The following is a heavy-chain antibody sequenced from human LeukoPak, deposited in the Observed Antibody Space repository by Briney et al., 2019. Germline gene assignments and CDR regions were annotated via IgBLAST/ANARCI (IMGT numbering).Heavy chain of an antibody. V-gene: IGHV3-49*03. D-gene: IGHD5-18*01. CDR3: TRDRVRIQLWPTSFDP. CDR2: IRSKAYGGTT. Sequence: GGSLRLSCTASGFTFGDYAMSWFRQAPGKGLEWVGFIRSKAYGGTTEYAASVKGRFTISRDDSKSIAYLQMNSLKTEDTAVYYCTRDRVRIQLWPTSFDPWGQGTLVTVSS. J-gene: IGHJ5*02. CDR1: GFTFGDYA.